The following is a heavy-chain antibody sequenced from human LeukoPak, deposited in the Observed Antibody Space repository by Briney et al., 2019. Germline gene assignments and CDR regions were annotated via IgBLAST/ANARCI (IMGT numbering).Heavy chain of an antibody. CDR2: IYYSGSA. CDR3: ARQPTYYYYYMDV. J-gene: IGHJ6*03. Sequence: PSETLSLTCTVSDDSINNNYWGWIRQPPGKGLEWIGSIYYSGSAYYNPSLKSRVTISVDTSKNQFSLKLNSVTAADTAVYYCARQPTYYYYYMDVWGKGTTVTVSS. V-gene: IGHV4-39*01. CDR1: DDSINNNY.